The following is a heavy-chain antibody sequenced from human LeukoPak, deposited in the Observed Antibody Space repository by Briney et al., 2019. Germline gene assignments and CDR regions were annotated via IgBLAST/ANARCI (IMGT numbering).Heavy chain of an antibody. CDR3: ASIDITNRKGAFDI. CDR2: IYHSGST. V-gene: IGHV4-30-2*01. J-gene: IGHJ3*02. D-gene: IGHD3-10*01. CDR1: GGSISSGGYS. Sequence: SETLSLTCAVSGGSISSGGYSWSWIRQPPGKGLEWIGYIYHSGSTYYNPSLKSRVTISVDRSKNQFSLKLSSVTAADTAVYYCASIDITNRKGAFDIWGQGTMVTVSS.